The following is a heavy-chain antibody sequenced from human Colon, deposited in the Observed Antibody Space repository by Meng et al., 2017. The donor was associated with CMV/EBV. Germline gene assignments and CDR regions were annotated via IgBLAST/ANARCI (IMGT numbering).Heavy chain of an antibody. Sequence: GGSLRLSCEGSGFTFSSYAMSWVRQAPGKGLEWLGVIGGTGTITNYADSVKGRFAFSRGNLTNTLYLEMNNLRPDDTALYFCGKLGGWFRIDSWGQGTPVTVSS. D-gene: IGHD6-19*01. J-gene: IGHJ4*02. CDR2: IGGTGTIT. CDR3: GKLGGWFRIDS. V-gene: IGHV3-23*01. CDR1: GFTFSSYA.